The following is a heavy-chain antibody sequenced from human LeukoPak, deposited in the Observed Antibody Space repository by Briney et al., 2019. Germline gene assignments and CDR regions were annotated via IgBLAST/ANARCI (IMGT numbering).Heavy chain of an antibody. D-gene: IGHD6-13*01. CDR1: GFTFSSYA. Sequence: GGSLRLSCAASGFTFSSYAMSWVRQAPGKGLEWVSAISGSGGSTYYADSVKGRFTISIDNSKNTLYLQMNSLRAEDTAVYYCAKDREYSSSWYEGVYDYWGQGTLVTVSS. CDR3: AKDREYSSSWYEGVYDY. J-gene: IGHJ4*02. CDR2: ISGSGGST. V-gene: IGHV3-23*01.